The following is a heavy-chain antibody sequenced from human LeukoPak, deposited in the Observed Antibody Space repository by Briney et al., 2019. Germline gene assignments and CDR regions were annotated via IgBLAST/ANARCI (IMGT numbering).Heavy chain of an antibody. J-gene: IGHJ4*02. CDR2: IKQDGSQK. CDR3: AGGVPYASWSGPHYSDY. Sequence: GGSLRLSCAASGFTFSSYWMSWVRQAPGKGLEWVANIKQDGSQKYYVDSVKGRFSISRDNAKNSLCLQMNSLRAEDTAVYYCAGGVPYASWSGPHYSDYWGQGTLVTVSS. CDR1: GFTFSSYW. D-gene: IGHD3-3*01. V-gene: IGHV3-7*01.